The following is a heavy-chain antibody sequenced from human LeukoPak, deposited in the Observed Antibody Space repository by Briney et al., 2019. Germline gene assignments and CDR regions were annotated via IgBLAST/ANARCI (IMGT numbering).Heavy chain of an antibody. CDR3: ARGVTYYDFWSGSSFDY. CDR1: GFTFSSYA. CDR2: ISGSGGST. J-gene: IGHJ4*02. V-gene: IGHV3-23*01. D-gene: IGHD3-3*01. Sequence: PGGSLRLSCAASGFTFSSYAMSWVRQAPGKGLEWVSAISGSGGSTYYADSVKGQFTISRDNSKNTLYLQMNSLRAEDTAVYYCARGVTYYDFWSGSSFDYWGQGTLVTVSS.